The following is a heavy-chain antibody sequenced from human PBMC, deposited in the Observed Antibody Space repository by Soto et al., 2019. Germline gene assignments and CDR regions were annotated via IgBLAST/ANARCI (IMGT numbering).Heavy chain of an antibody. Sequence: QVQLVESGGGVVQPGRSPRLSCAASGFTFSSYAMHWVRQAPGKGLEWVAVISYDGINKYYADSVKGRFTISRDNSKNTLYLQINSLRAEDTAVYYCARGTLYGLGYSSGWPNFDYWGQGTLVTVSS. D-gene: IGHD6-19*01. CDR2: ISYDGINK. J-gene: IGHJ4*02. V-gene: IGHV3-30-3*01. CDR3: ARGTLYGLGYSSGWPNFDY. CDR1: GFTFSSYA.